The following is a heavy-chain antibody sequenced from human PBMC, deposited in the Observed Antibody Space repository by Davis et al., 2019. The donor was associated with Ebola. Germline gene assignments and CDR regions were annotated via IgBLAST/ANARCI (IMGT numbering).Heavy chain of an antibody. CDR3: ARTYDFWSGYWPYYFDY. CDR1: GGSMSSYY. J-gene: IGHJ4*02. V-gene: IGHV4-59*01. D-gene: IGHD3-3*01. CDR2: IYYSGST. Sequence: MPSETLSLTCTVSGGSMSSYYWSWIRQPPGKGLEWIGNIYYSGSTNYNPSLKSRVTISVDTSKNQFSLKLSSVTAADTAVYYCARTYDFWSGYWPYYFDYWGQGTLVTVSS.